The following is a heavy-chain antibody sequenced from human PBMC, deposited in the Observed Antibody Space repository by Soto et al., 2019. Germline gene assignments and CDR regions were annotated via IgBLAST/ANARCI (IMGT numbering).Heavy chain of an antibody. J-gene: IGHJ4*02. CDR2: IHYSGST. D-gene: IGHD6-13*01. V-gene: IGHV4-59*01. CDR3: ARDYSSSWYTGGFDY. CDR1: GGSISSYY. Sequence: QVQLQESGPGLVKPSETLSLTCTVSGGSISSYYWSWIRQPPGKGLEWIGYIHYSGSTNYNPSLKSRVTISVDTSKNQFSLKLSSVTAADTAVYYCARDYSSSWYTGGFDYWGQGTLVPVSS.